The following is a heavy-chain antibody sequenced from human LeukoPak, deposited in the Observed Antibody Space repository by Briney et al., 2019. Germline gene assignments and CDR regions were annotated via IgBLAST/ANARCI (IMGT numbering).Heavy chain of an antibody. D-gene: IGHD5-18*01. CDR1: GFTFSSYG. Sequence: GRSLRLSCAASGFTFSSYGMHWVRQAPGKGLEWVAVISYDGSNKYYADSVKGRFTISRDNSKNTLYLQMNGLRAEDTAVYYCAKAVGYSYGLYFDYWGQGTLVTVSS. J-gene: IGHJ4*02. CDR3: AKAVGYSYGLYFDY. CDR2: ISYDGSNK. V-gene: IGHV3-30*18.